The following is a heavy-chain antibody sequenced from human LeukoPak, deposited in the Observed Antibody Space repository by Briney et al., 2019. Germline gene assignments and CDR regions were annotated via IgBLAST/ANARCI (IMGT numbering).Heavy chain of an antibody. V-gene: IGHV1-2*06. CDR2: INPNSGGT. D-gene: IGHD2-21*02. J-gene: IGHJ2*01. Sequence: ASVKVSCKASGYTLTDYYMHWVRQAPGQGLEWMGRINPNSGGTNYAQKFQGRVTMTRDTSISTVYMELSRLRSDDTAVYYCAKSIEYCAADGYGHFDLWGRGTLVTVSS. CDR1: GYTLTDYY. CDR3: AKSIEYCAADGYGHFDL.